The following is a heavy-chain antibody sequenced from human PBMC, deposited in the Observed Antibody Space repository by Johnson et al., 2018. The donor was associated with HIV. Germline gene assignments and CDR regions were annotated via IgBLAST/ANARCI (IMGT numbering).Heavy chain of an antibody. CDR2: ISYDGSNK. CDR1: GITVSSSY. J-gene: IGHJ3*02. V-gene: IGHV3-30*03. Sequence: QVQLVESGGGLVQPGGSLRLSCAASGITVSSSYMSWVRQAPGKGLEWVAIISYDGSNKYYADSVKGRFTISRDNSKNTLYLQMNSLRAEDTAVYYCARRMVQGVIITSGAFDIWGQGTMVTVSS. CDR3: ARRMVQGVIITSGAFDI. D-gene: IGHD3-10*01.